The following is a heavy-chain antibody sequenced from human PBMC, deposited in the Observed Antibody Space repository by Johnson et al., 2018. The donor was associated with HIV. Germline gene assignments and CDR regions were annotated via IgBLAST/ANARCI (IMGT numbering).Heavy chain of an antibody. J-gene: IGHJ3*02. V-gene: IGHV3-11*04. CDR2: ISSSGSTI. Sequence: QVQLVESGGGLVQPGGSRRLSCAASGFTVSSNYMSWIRQAPGKGLECISSISSSGSTIYYADSVKGRFTISRDNAKNSLYLQMNSLRAEDTAVYYCAREAGGGYDSDAFDIWGQGTMVTVSS. D-gene: IGHD5-12*01. CDR3: AREAGGGYDSDAFDI. CDR1: GFTVSSNY.